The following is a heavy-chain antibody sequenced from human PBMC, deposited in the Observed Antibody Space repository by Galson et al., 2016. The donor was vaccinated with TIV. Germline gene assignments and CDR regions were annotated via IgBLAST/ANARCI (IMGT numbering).Heavy chain of an antibody. D-gene: IGHD1-1*01. J-gene: IGHJ5*02. CDR3: AKDANDQPPRNWFDR. CDR1: GFTFSNFA. Sequence: SLRLSCAASGFTFSNFAMSWVRQAPGRGLEWVSSINNFGVATYYADSVRGRFTISRDNSTDTLYLQMSSLRAEDTAFYYCAKDANDQPPRNWFDRWGQGTLVTVSS. CDR2: INNFGVAT. V-gene: IGHV3-23*01.